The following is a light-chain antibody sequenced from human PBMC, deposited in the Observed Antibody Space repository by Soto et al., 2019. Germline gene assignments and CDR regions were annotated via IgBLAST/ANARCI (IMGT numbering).Light chain of an antibody. Sequence: PQSPVTLSLSPGERATLSCRASQSVDNYLAWYQQKPGQAPRLLIYDVSNRATGIPARFSGGGSGTDFTLTIDNLEPEDFAIYYCQQRSNWPPITFGQGTRLEIK. CDR3: QQRSNWPPIT. CDR1: QSVDNY. J-gene: IGKJ5*01. V-gene: IGKV3-11*01. CDR2: DVS.